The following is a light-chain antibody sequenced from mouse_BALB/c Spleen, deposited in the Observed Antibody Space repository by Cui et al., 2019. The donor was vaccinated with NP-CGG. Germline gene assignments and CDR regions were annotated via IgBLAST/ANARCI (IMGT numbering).Light chain of an antibody. V-gene: IGLV1*01. J-gene: IGLJ1*01. CDR3: ALWYSNHWV. CDR2: GTN. CDR1: TGAVTTSNY. Sequence: QAVVTQESALTTSPGDPVTLTCRSSTGAVTTSNYANWVQEKPDHLFTGLMGGTNNRAPGVPARFSGSLIGDKAALTITGAQTEDESIYFCALWYSNHWVFGGATKLTVL.